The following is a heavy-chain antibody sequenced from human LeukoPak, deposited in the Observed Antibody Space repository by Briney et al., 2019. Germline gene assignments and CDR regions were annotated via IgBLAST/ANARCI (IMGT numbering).Heavy chain of an antibody. CDR1: GYTFTSYG. J-gene: IGHJ4*02. CDR3: ARHPYSSGYYFEDY. D-gene: IGHD3-22*01. Sequence: ASVKVFCKASGYTFTSYGISWVRQAPGQGLEWMGWISAYNGNTNYAQKLQGRVTMTTDTSTSTAYMELRSLRSDDTAVYYCARHPYSSGYYFEDYWGQGTLVTVSS. CDR2: ISAYNGNT. V-gene: IGHV1-18*01.